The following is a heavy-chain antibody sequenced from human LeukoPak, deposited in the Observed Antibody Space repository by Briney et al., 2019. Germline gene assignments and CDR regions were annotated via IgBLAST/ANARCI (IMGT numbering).Heavy chain of an antibody. CDR2: ISGSGGST. V-gene: IGHV3-23*01. J-gene: IGHJ4*02. Sequence: GGSLRLPCAASGFTFSSYAMSWVRQAPGKGLEWVSAISGSGGSTYYADSVKGRFTISRDNSKNTLYLQMNSLRAEDTAVYYCAKLRYYDSSGYTLGLFDYWGQGTLVTVSS. CDR3: AKLRYYDSSGYTLGLFDY. CDR1: GFTFSSYA. D-gene: IGHD3-22*01.